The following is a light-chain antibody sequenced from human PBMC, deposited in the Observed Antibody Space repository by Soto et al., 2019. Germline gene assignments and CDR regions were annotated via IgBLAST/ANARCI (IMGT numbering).Light chain of an antibody. J-gene: IGLJ1*01. V-gene: IGLV2-14*01. CDR2: EVT. Sequence: QSALTQPASVSGSPGQSITISCTGTSSDVGGYNYVSWYQHHPGKAPTLIIYEVTNRPSGVSNRFSGSKSGNTASLTISGLQAEDDADYYCSSYTSGTSPYVFGTGTKLTVL. CDR1: SSDVGGYNY. CDR3: SSYTSGTSPYV.